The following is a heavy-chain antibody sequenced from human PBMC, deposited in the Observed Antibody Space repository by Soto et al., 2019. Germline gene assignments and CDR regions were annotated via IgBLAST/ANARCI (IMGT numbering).Heavy chain of an antibody. V-gene: IGHV4-34*01. CDR3: ARTLKSYCSGGSCYQYNWFDP. CDR1: GGSFSGYY. J-gene: IGHJ5*02. D-gene: IGHD2-15*01. Sequence: SETLSLTCAVYGGSFSGYYWSWIRQPPGKGLEWIGEINHSGSTNYNPSLKSRVTISVDTSKNQFSLKLSSVTAADTAVYYCARTLKSYCSGGSCYQYNWFDPWGQGTLVTVSS. CDR2: INHSGST.